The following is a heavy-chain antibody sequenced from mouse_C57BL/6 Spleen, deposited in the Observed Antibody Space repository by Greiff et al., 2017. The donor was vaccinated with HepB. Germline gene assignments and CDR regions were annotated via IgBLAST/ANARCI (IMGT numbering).Heavy chain of an antibody. CDR1: GYAFSSYW. CDR3: ARCYDDETVYYAMDY. J-gene: IGHJ4*01. V-gene: IGHV1-80*01. CDR2: IYPGDGDT. Sequence: QVQLQQSGAELVKPGASVKISCKASGYAFSSYWMNWVKQRPGKGLEWIGQIYPGDGDTNYNGKFKGKATLTADKSSSTAYMQLSILTSEDSAVYFCARCYDDETVYYAMDYWGQGTSVTVSS. D-gene: IGHD2-12*01.